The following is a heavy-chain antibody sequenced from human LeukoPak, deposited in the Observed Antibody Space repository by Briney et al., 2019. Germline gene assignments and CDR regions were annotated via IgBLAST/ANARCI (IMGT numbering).Heavy chain of an antibody. J-gene: IGHJ6*03. Sequence: EPSETLSLTCAVYGGSFSGYYWSWIRQPPGNVLEWIGEINHSGSTNYNPSLKSRVTISVDTSKNQFSLKLSSVTAADTAVYYCARLRCSSTSCYAGKGYYMDVWGKGTTVTISS. CDR1: GGSFSGYY. D-gene: IGHD2-2*01. CDR3: ARLRCSSTSCYAGKGYYMDV. V-gene: IGHV4-34*01. CDR2: INHSGST.